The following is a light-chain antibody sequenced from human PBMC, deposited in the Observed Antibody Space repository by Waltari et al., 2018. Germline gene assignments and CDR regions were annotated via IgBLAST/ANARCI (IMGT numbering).Light chain of an antibody. CDR1: TLPKQY. J-gene: IGLJ2*01. CDR2: KDS. CDR3: QSADSSGTPVI. V-gene: IGLV3-25*03. Sequence: SFELTQPPSVSVSPGQTDSITCSGNTLPKQYAYWYQQKPGQAPVLIMYKDSERPSGIPERFSGSSSGTTVTLTISGVQAEDEADYYCQSADSSGTPVIFGGGTKLTVL.